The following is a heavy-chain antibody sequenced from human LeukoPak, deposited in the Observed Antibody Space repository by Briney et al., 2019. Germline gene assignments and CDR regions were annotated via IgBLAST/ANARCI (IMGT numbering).Heavy chain of an antibody. D-gene: IGHD6-13*01. CDR3: ARESYSSSWWLDY. J-gene: IGHJ4*02. Sequence: SETLSLTCTVSRGPISSHYWSWIRQPPGKGLEWIGYIYYSGSTIYSPSLKSRVTISLDTSKNQFSLRLSSVTAADTAVYYCARESYSSSWWLDYWGQGTLVTVSS. V-gene: IGHV4-59*11. CDR1: RGPISSHY. CDR2: IYYSGST.